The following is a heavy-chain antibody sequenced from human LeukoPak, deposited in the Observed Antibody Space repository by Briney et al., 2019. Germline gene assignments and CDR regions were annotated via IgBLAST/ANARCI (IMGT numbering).Heavy chain of an antibody. D-gene: IGHD6-6*01. CDR2: IHDSGSN. Sequence: SETLSLTCTVSGDSISRSYWSWIRQPPAKGLEWIGYIHDSGSNNYNPSLKNRATISVDTSKSQFSLRLNSVTAADTAVYYCARARRGLVGVFDVWGQGTMVTVSS. CDR1: GDSISRSY. CDR3: ARARRGLVGVFDV. V-gene: IGHV4-59*01. J-gene: IGHJ3*01.